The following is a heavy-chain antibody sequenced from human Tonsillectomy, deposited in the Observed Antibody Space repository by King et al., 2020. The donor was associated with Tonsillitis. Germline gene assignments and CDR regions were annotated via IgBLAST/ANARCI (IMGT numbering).Heavy chain of an antibody. Sequence: VKGRFTIPRDNSKNTVYLQMNSRRAEDTAVYYCARDLGEAMEFWGQGALVTVSS. V-gene: IGHV3-30*07. D-gene: IGHD1-1*01. J-gene: IGHJ4*02. CDR3: ARDLGEAMEF.